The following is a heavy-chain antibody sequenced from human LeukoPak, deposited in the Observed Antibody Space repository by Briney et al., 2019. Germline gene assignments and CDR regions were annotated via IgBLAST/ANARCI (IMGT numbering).Heavy chain of an antibody. Sequence: SETLSLTCTVSGGSISSYYWSWIRQPPRKGLEWIGYIYTSGSTNYNPSLKSRVTISVDTSKNQFSLKLSSVTAADTAVYYCARHGTVVDAFDIWGQGTMVTVSS. CDR2: IYTSGST. CDR3: ARHGTVVDAFDI. CDR1: GGSISSYY. D-gene: IGHD1-26*01. J-gene: IGHJ3*02. V-gene: IGHV4-4*09.